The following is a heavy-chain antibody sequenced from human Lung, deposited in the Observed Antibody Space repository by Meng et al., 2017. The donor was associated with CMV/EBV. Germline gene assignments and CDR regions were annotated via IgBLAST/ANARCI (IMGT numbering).Heavy chain of an antibody. V-gene: IGHV4-59*01. D-gene: IGHD3-22*01. CDR3: AIGGRYDASARYYLDAYDI. J-gene: IGHJ3*02. Sequence: GSLRLXCTISGGSISSYYWSWIRQPPGKGLEWIGHIHYSGSTNYNPSLKSRVTVSADTSKNQFSLKLRSVTAADTAVYYCAIGGRYDASARYYLDAYDIXGQGXVVTVSS. CDR1: GGSISSYY. CDR2: IHYSGST.